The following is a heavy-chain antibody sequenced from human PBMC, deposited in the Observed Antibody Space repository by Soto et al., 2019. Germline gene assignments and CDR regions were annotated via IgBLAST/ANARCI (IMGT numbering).Heavy chain of an antibody. CDR2: FGTSRKYI. V-gene: IGHV3-48*02. CDR1: GFNFRDYS. J-gene: IGHJ3*02. D-gene: IGHD3-9*01. Sequence: PVGSLRLSCAASGFNFRDYSMNWVRQAPGKGLEWISYFGTSRKYIFYPDSVRGRFAISRDDARNSLYLQLNSLTEQDTAVYYCVRDRDWAFDIWGQGTMVTVSS. CDR3: VRDRDWAFDI.